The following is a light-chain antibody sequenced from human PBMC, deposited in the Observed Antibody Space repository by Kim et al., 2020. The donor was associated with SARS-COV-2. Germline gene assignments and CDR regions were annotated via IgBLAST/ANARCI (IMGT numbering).Light chain of an antibody. CDR3: QQYNNWLT. CDR2: VAS. V-gene: IGKV3-15*01. J-gene: IGKJ4*01. Sequence: EIVMTQSPATLSVSPGERVTLSCRASQSISNNLAWYQQKPGQAPRLLIFVASTRATGIPARFSGSGSGTEFTLTISSLQSEDFAVYYCQQYNNWLTFGGGTKLEI. CDR1: QSISNN.